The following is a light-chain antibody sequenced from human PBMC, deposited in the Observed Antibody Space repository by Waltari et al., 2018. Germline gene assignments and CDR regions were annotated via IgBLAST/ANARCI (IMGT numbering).Light chain of an antibody. Sequence: SYVLTQPPSVSVAPGRTATITCAGNHIASKAVHLYQQRPGQAPVLFVPDDRDRPSGIPERCPGSNSGSTATLTVSRVEAGDEADYYCQVWDTTGDHVAFGGGTKLTVL. J-gene: IGLJ2*01. CDR2: DDR. CDR1: HIASKA. V-gene: IGLV3-21*02. CDR3: QVWDTTGDHVA.